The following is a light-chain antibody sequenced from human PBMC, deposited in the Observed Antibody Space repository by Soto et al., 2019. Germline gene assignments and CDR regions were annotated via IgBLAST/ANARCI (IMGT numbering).Light chain of an antibody. CDR1: SSDVGNYNY. CDR3: CSYAGSYKRV. J-gene: IGLJ3*02. V-gene: IGLV2-11*01. CDR2: DVS. Sequence: QSALTQPRSVSGSPGQSVTISCTGTSSDVGNYNYVSWYQQHPGKAPKLMIYDVSKRPSGVPDRFSGSKSGNTASLTISGLQAEDEADYYCCSYAGSYKRVFGGGTKVTVL.